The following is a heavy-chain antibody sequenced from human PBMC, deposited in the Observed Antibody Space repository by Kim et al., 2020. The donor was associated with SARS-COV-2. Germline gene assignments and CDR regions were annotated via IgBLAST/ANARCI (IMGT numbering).Heavy chain of an antibody. V-gene: IGHV3-30*07. Sequence: SLKGRFTISRDNFKTTLYLQMNSLRAEDTAIYYCASASGGFGQLFAFDDWGQGTLVTVSS. J-gene: IGHJ4*02. CDR3: ASASGGFGQLFAFDD. D-gene: IGHD3-10*01.